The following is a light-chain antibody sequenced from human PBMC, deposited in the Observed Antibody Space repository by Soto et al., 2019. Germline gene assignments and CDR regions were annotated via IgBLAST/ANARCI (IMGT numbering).Light chain of an antibody. CDR2: AAS. V-gene: IGKV1-39*01. J-gene: IGKJ4*01. CDR1: QTISRF. Sequence: DIQMTQSPSSLSASVGDRVTITCRASQTISRFLNWYQQKPGKAPKLLIYAASSLPSGVPSRFSGSGSGTDFTLTISSLQTEDFATYYCHQSYSTSLTFGGGTKVEIK. CDR3: HQSYSTSLT.